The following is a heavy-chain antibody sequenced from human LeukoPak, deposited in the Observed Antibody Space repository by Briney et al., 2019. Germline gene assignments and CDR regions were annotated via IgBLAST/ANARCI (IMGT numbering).Heavy chain of an antibody. J-gene: IGHJ3*02. CDR1: GFTFTKFA. Sequence: GGSLRLSCAASGFTFTKFAMTWVRQAPGKGLEWVSSISSSSSYIYYADSVKGRFTISRDNAKNSLYLQMNSLRAEDTAVYYCARAIAAAGPIPLDAFDIWGQGTMVTVSS. CDR2: ISSSSSYI. D-gene: IGHD6-13*01. V-gene: IGHV3-21*01. CDR3: ARAIAAAGPIPLDAFDI.